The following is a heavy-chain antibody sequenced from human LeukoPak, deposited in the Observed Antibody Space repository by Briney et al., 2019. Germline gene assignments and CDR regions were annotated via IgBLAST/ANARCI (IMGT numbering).Heavy chain of an antibody. J-gene: IGHJ4*02. Sequence: ASVKVSCKASGYTFTSYDINWVRQATGQGLEWMGWMNPNSGNTGYAQKFQGRVTITADKSTSTAYMELSSLRSDDTAVYYCARGVVRVPNLFDYWGQGTLVTVSS. CDR3: ARGVVRVPNLFDY. CDR2: MNPNSGNT. CDR1: GYTFTSYD. D-gene: IGHD3-10*01. V-gene: IGHV1-8*01.